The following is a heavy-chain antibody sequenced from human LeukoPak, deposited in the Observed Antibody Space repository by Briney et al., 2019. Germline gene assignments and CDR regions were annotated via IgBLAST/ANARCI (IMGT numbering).Heavy chain of an antibody. CDR2: ISGSGGST. Sequence: PGGTLRLSCAASGFTFSSYGMSWVRQAPGKGLEWVSAISGSGGSTYYADSVRGRFTISRDNAKNSLFLQMNSLRAEDTAVYYCAELGITMIGGVWGKGTTVTISS. CDR3: AELGITMIGGV. J-gene: IGHJ6*04. CDR1: GFTFSSYG. D-gene: IGHD3-10*02. V-gene: IGHV3-23*01.